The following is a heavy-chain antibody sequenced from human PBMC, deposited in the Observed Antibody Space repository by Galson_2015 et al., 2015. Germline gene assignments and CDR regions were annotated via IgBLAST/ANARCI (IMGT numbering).Heavy chain of an antibody. CDR2: IWYDGSNK. CDR1: GFTFSSYG. CDR3: ARDSGLYGDRTGALDY. D-gene: IGHD4-17*01. V-gene: IGHV3-33*01. Sequence: SLRLSCGASGFTFSSYGMHWVRQAPGKGLEWVAVIWYDGSNKYYADSVKGRFTISRDNSKNTLYLQMNSLRAEDTAVYYCARDSGLYGDRTGALDYWGQGTLVTVSS. J-gene: IGHJ4*02.